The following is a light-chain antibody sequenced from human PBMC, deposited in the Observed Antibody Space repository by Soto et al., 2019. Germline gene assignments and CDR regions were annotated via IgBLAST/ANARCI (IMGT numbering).Light chain of an antibody. J-gene: IGLJ1*01. CDR2: DVT. Sequence: QSVLTQPASVSGSPGQSITTSCTGTSSDVGGYNYVSWYQQHPGKAPKLMIYDVTNRPSGVSNRFSGSKSGNTASLTISGFRVGDGADYYCSSYTSSTPFYFGTGPRVTV. V-gene: IGLV2-14*01. CDR1: SSDVGGYNY. CDR3: SSYTSSTPFY.